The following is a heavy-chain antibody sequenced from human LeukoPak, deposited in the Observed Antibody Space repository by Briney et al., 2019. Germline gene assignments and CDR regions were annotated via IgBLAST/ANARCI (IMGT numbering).Heavy chain of an antibody. V-gene: IGHV4-34*01. Sequence: SETLSLTCAVYGGSFSGFYWSWVRQPPGKGLEWIGEINHSGSTYYNPSLKSRVTISVDTSKKQFSLKVTSVTAADTAVYYCATLGEYYDTSGYYYNWGQGTLVTVSS. CDR1: GGSFSGFY. CDR3: ATLGEYYDTSGYYYN. CDR2: INHSGST. D-gene: IGHD3-22*01. J-gene: IGHJ4*02.